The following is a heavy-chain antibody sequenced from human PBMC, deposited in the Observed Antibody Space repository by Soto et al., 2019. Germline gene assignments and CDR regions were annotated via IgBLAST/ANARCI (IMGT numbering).Heavy chain of an antibody. CDR3: AHLGSGSYNS. J-gene: IGHJ4*02. Sequence: QITLKESGPTLVKPTQPLTLTCTFSGFSLSTIGVGVAWIRQPPGKALEWLALIYWDDDKRYSPSLKGRLTITKDTSKHQVILTMTNMDPVDTATYYCAHLGSGSYNSWGQGTLVTVSS. CDR2: IYWDDDK. D-gene: IGHD3-10*01. CDR1: GFSLSTIGVG. V-gene: IGHV2-5*02.